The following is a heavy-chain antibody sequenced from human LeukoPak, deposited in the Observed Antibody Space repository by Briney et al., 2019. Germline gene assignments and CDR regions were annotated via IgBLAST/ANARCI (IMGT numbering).Heavy chain of an antibody. D-gene: IGHD5-18*01. CDR2: INHSGST. Sequence: SETLSLTCAVYGGSFSGYYWSWIRQPPGKGLEWIGEINHSGSTHYNPSLKSRVTISVDTSKNQFSLKLSSVTAADTAVYYCARARGGYSSGWFDPWGQGTLVTVSS. CDR3: ARARGGYSSGWFDP. J-gene: IGHJ5*02. CDR1: GGSFSGYY. V-gene: IGHV4-34*01.